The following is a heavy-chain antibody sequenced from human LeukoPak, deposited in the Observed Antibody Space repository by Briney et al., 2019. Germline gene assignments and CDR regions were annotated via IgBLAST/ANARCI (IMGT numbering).Heavy chain of an antibody. CDR2: LSGSGAST. CDR1: AFTFGNYA. D-gene: IGHD3-10*01. V-gene: IGHV3-23*01. CDR3: AKGSDRSGSYYLDY. J-gene: IGHJ4*02. Sequence: SGGSLRLSCAASAFTFGNYAMNWVRQAPGKGLEWASGLSGSGASTYYADSVKGRFTISRDNSKNTLYLQMNRLRAEDTAVYYCAKGSDRSGSYYLDYWGQGTLVTVSS.